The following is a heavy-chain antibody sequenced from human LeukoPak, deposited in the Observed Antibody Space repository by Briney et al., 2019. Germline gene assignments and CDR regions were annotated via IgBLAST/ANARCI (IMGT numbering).Heavy chain of an antibody. CDR3: ARAGGYSGSGMDV. J-gene: IGHJ6*02. CDR1: GGSISSSSYY. V-gene: IGHV4-39*01. CDR2: IYYSGST. D-gene: IGHD5-18*01. Sequence: SETLSLTCTVSGGSISSSSYYWGWIRQPPGKGLEWIGSIYYSGSTYYNPSLKSRVTTSVDTSKNQFSLKLSSVTAADTAVYYCARAGGYSGSGMDVWGQGTTVTVSS.